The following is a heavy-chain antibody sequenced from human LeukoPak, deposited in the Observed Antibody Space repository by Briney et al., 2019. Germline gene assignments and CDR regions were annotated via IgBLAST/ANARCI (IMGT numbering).Heavy chain of an antibody. D-gene: IGHD2/OR15-2a*01. CDR1: GYTFTSYG. CDR2: ISAYNGNT. Sequence: VASVKVSCKASGYTFTSYGISWVRRAPGQGLEWMGWISAYNGNTNYAQKLQGRVTTTTDTSTSTAYMELRSLRSDDTAVYYCARDRGGYFSMAVWGKGTTVTVSS. J-gene: IGHJ6*04. CDR3: ARDRGGYFSMAV. V-gene: IGHV1-18*01.